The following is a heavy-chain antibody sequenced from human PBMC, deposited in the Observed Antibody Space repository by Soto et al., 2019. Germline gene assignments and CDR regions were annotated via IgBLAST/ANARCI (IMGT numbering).Heavy chain of an antibody. D-gene: IGHD5-18*01. Sequence: ASVKVSCKVSGYTLTELSMHWVRQAPGKGLEWVGGFDPEDGETIYAQKFQGRVTMTEDTSTDTAYMELSSLRSEDTAVYYCATRAVDTAMVYWFDPWGQGTLVTVSS. CDR3: ATRAVDTAMVYWFDP. CDR2: FDPEDGET. V-gene: IGHV1-24*01. J-gene: IGHJ5*02. CDR1: GYTLTELS.